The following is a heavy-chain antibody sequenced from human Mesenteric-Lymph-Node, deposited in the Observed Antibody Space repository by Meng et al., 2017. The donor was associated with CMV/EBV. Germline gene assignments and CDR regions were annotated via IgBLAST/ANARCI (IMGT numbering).Heavy chain of an antibody. D-gene: IGHD3-10*01. J-gene: IGHJ4*02. CDR2: ITPAGDIT. V-gene: IGHV3-23*01. CDR1: GFSFRPHG. CDR3: AASGGSHKLDY. Sequence: FAASGFSFRPHGMAWVRQAPGQGLEWVSAITPAGDITYYADSARGRFTISRHNADNTLYLQMNSLRAEDTAIYYCAASGGSHKLDYWGQGILVTVSS.